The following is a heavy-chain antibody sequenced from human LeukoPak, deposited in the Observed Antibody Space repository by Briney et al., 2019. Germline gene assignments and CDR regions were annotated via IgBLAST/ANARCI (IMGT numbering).Heavy chain of an antibody. J-gene: IGHJ4*02. CDR2: IDYSGST. CDR3: ARDRSSSWYKDFDY. V-gene: IGHV4-59*12. CDR1: GFTFSSYS. Sequence: GSLRLSCAASGFTFSSYSMNWVRQAPGKGLEWIGSIDYSGSTYYNPSLKSRVTISVDTSKNHFSLDLSSVTAADTAVYYCARDRSSSWYKDFDYWGQGTLVTVSS. D-gene: IGHD6-13*01.